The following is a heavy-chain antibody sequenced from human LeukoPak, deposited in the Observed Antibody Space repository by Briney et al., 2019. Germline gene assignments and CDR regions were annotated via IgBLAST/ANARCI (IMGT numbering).Heavy chain of an antibody. CDR2: ISGEGVTI. CDR3: GPREDSTTDAYDY. J-gene: IGHJ4*02. CDR1: GFSFSNYA. Sequence: PGGPLRLSCATSGFSFSNYAMSWVRQAPGKGLEWVSAISGEGVTIYYADSVKGRFTISRDNSKNTLYLQMNSLTAEDTAVYYCGPREDSTTDAYDYWGQGTLVTVSS. D-gene: IGHD2/OR15-2a*01. V-gene: IGHV3-23*01.